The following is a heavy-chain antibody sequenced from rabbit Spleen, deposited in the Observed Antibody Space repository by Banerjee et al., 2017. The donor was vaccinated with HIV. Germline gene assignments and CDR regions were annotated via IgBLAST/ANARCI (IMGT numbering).Heavy chain of an antibody. D-gene: IGHD1-1*01. CDR1: GFDFSNYG. CDR2: IEPIFGRA. Sequence: QEQLVESGGGLVQPGGSLKLSCKASGFDFSNYGVTWVRQAPGKGLEWIGYIEPIFGRAYYASWVNGRFTISSHNAQNTLYLQLNSLTAADTATYFCVRARPYPFVLWGQGTLVTVS. CDR3: VRARPYPFVL. J-gene: IGHJ3*01. V-gene: IGHV1S47*01.